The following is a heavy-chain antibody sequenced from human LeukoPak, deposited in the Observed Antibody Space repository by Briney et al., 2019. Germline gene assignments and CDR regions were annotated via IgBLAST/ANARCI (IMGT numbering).Heavy chain of an antibody. V-gene: IGHV4-4*02. CDR2: IYHSGST. CDR1: GGSISSNNW. J-gene: IGHJ4*02. CDR3: ARGMGAAGGLAFYFDY. Sequence: PSETVSPTCAVSGGSISSNNWWHWVRQPPGKGLEWIGEIYHSGSTNYNPSLKSRVTMSVDKSKNQFSLKLNSVTPEDTAVYYCARGMGAAGGLAFYFDYWGQGTLVTVSS. D-gene: IGHD3-16*01.